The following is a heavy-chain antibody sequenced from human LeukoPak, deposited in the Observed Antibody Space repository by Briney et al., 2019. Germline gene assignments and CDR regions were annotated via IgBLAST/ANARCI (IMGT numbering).Heavy chain of an antibody. CDR1: GFTFSSYA. V-gene: IGHV3-23*01. CDR2: ISGSGGST. J-gene: IGHJ4*02. Sequence: GGSLRLSCAASGFTFSSYAMSWVRQAPGKGLEWVSAISGSGGSTYYADSVKGRFTISRDNSKNTLYLQMNSLRADDTAAYFCAKESPYSSNRLYYFDYWGQGTLVTVSS. CDR3: AKESPYSSNRLYYFDY. D-gene: IGHD2-21*01.